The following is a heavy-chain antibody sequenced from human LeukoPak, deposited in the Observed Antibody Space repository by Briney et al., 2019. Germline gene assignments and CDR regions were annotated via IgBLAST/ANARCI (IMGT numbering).Heavy chain of an antibody. CDR3: ARAADSSGYYPFDY. CDR2: IYYSGST. D-gene: IGHD3-22*01. Sequence: PSETLSLTCTVSGGSISSGGYYWSWIRQHPGKGLEWIGYIYYSGSTYYNPSLKSRVTISVDTSKNQFSLKLSSVTAADTAVYYCARAADSSGYYPFDYWGQGALVTVSS. CDR1: GGSISSGGYY. V-gene: IGHV4-31*03. J-gene: IGHJ4*02.